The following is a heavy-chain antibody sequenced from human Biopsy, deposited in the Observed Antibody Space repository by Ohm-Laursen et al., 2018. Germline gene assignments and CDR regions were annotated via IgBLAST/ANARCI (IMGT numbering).Heavy chain of an antibody. CDR2: ISSDASST. CDR1: GFTFSNYA. CDR3: ARAGPYYSDF. J-gene: IGHJ4*02. V-gene: IGHV3-23*01. Sequence: SLRLSCAAPGFTFSNYAMGWVRQAPGKGLECVSSISSDASSTLYADSVQGRFTISRDNSKNTLYLQIDNLRAEDTALYYCARAGPYYSDFWGQGTLVTVSS.